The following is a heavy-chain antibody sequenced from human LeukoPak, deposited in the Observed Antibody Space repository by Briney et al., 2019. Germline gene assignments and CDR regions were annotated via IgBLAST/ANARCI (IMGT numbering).Heavy chain of an antibody. Sequence: TSETLSLTCTVSGGSISSYYWSWIRQPPGKGLEWIGSIYYSGSTYYNPSLKSRVTISVDTSKNQFSLKLSSVTAADTAVYYCARDHYDILTGYYSYNWFDPWGQGTLVTVSS. CDR1: GGSISSYY. CDR3: ARDHYDILTGYYSYNWFDP. D-gene: IGHD3-9*01. CDR2: IYYSGST. J-gene: IGHJ5*02. V-gene: IGHV4-39*07.